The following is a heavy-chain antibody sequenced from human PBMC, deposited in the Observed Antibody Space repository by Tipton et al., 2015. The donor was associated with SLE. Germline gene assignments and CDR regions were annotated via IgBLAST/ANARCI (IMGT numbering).Heavy chain of an antibody. Sequence: SLRLSCVASGFSFGDFGMFWVRQRPGKGLEWVSGISWDSETIDYGDSVKGRFTVSRDNAKNSLFLQMNSLRVEDTAIYYCAKASYCGADCYYYFEAWGQGTLVTVSS. D-gene: IGHD2-21*01. CDR2: ISWDSETI. CDR1: GFSFGDFG. J-gene: IGHJ4*02. V-gene: IGHV3-9*01. CDR3: AKASYCGADCYYYFEA.